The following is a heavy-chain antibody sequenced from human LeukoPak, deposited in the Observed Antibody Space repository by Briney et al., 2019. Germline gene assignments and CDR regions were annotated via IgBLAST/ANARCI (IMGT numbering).Heavy chain of an antibody. CDR1: GFTFSSYG. J-gene: IGHJ4*02. CDR3: AKDLARSAAAYYFDS. CDR2: IANDGRDK. V-gene: IGHV3-30*18. Sequence: GGSLRLSCVASGFTFSSYGMHWVRQAPGKGLEWVAVIANDGRDKKYADSVKGRFTISRDNAKDSLFLQMNSLRAEDTAVYYCAKDLARSAAAYYFDSWGQGTLVTVSS. D-gene: IGHD6-13*01.